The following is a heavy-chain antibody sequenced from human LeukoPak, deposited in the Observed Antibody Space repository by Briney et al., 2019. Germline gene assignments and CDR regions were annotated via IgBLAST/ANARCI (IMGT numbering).Heavy chain of an antibody. Sequence: SETLSLTCTVSGGSVSSGDYWWSWIRQRPGQGLAWIGFISYSGSTYYNPSLKSRVTISVDTPKNQFSLKLTSMTAADTAVYYCAKSPSGSPFDYWGQGTLVTVSS. V-gene: IGHV4-31*03. CDR1: GGSVSSGDYW. CDR2: ISYSGST. CDR3: AKSPSGSPFDY. J-gene: IGHJ4*02. D-gene: IGHD1-26*01.